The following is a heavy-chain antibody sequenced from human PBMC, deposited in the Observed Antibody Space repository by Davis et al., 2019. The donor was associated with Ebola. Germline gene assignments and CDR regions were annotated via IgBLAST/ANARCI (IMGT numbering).Heavy chain of an antibody. CDR2: IYAGDSDS. D-gene: IGHD2-8*01. CDR3: ARQESLYGWSDY. CDR1: GYNFRGYW. V-gene: IGHV5-51*01. J-gene: IGHJ4*02. Sequence: GESLKISCYGSGYNFRGYWIVWVRQMPGKGLEWMGIIYAGDSDSRYSPSFEGQVTISVDRSINTAYLQWRSLRASDTAIYYCARQESLYGWSDYWGQGTLVTVSS.